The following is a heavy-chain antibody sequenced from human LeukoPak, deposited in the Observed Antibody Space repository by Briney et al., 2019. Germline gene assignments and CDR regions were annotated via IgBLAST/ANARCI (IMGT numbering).Heavy chain of an antibody. CDR2: INHSGST. D-gene: IGHD3-22*01. J-gene: IGHJ4*02. Sequence: SETLSLTCAVYSGSFSDYYWSWIRQPPGKGLEWIGEINHSGSTNYNPSLKSRVTMSVDTSKKQFSLKLSSVTAADTAVYYCARVPMLVAVFDYWGLGTLVTVSS. CDR1: SGSFSDYY. V-gene: IGHV4-34*01. CDR3: ARVPMLVAVFDY.